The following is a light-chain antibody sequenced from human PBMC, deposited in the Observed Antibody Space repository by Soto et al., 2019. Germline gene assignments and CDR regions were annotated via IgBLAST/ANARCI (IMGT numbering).Light chain of an antibody. J-gene: IGKJ4*01. CDR2: KAS. CDR3: QQYNSYPLT. CDR1: QSINSW. Sequence: IQMTQSPSTLSASVGDRVTITCRASQSINSWLAWYQQKPGKAPKLLIYKASSLESGVPSRFSGRGSGTEFTLTISSLQPDDFATYYCQQYNSYPLTFGGGTKVEIK. V-gene: IGKV1-5*03.